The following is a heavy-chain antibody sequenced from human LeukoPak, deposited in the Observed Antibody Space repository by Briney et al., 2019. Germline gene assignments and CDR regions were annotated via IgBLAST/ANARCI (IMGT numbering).Heavy chain of an antibody. Sequence: SETLSLTCSVSGGSIRSGDHHWAWVRQPPGKGLGFIGSLDESGRPYYNRPLKSRVSISGDTSGKQFSLNLTSVTAADTAVYFCARDLGGYPFFMDVWGRGTTVIVSS. J-gene: IGHJ6*03. D-gene: IGHD2-15*01. V-gene: IGHV4-39*07. CDR3: ARDLGGYPFFMDV. CDR2: LDESGRP. CDR1: GGSIRSGDHH.